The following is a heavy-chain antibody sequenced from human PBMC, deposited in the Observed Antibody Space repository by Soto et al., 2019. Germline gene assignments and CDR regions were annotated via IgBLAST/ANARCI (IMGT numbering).Heavy chain of an antibody. CDR3: ARRAETNGWNGFGADKYYFDF. D-gene: IGHD1-1*01. V-gene: IGHV1-8*01. Sequence: ASVKVSCKASGYTFTSYDIYWVRQATGQGLEWMGWMNPNTGNSGYAQKFQGRVTMTSDTSINTAHMELSSLRSEDTAVYYCARRAETNGWNGFGADKYYFDFWGQGTLVTVPS. J-gene: IGHJ4*02. CDR1: GYTFTSYD. CDR2: MNPNTGNS.